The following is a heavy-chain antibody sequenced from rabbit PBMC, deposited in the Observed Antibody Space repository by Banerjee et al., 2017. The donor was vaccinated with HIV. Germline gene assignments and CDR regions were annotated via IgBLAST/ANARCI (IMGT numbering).Heavy chain of an antibody. CDR1: GFDFSSYG. J-gene: IGHJ4*01. V-gene: IGHV1S7*01. CDR3: ARDLAGVIGWNFNL. Sequence: KASGFDFSSYGVSWVRQAPGKGLEWIGYIDPVFGSTYYASWVNGRFTISSHNAQNTLYLQLNSLTAADTATYFCARDLAGVIGWNFNLWGPGTLVTVS. D-gene: IGHD4-1*01. CDR2: IDPVFGST.